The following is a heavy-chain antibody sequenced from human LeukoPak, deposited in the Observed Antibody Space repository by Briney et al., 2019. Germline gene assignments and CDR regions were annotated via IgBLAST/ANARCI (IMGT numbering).Heavy chain of an antibody. CDR1: GYTFTSYY. V-gene: IGHV1-46*01. D-gene: IGHD6-13*01. CDR2: INPSGGST. CDR3: ARDLYSSSWYKPYYYYYGMDV. Sequence: LVASVKVSCKASGYTFTSYYMHWVRQAPGQGLEWMGIINPSGGSTSYAQKFQGRVTMTRDTSTGTVYMELSSLRSEDTAVYYCARDLYSSSWYKPYYYYYGMDVWGQGTTVTVSS. J-gene: IGHJ6*02.